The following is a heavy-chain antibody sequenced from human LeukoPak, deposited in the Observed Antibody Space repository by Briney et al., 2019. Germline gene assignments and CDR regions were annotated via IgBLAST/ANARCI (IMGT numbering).Heavy chain of an antibody. V-gene: IGHV4-59*11. J-gene: IGHJ4*02. D-gene: IGHD6-13*01. CDR1: GGAISNHY. Sequence: SETLSLTCAVSGGAISNHYWSWMRQPPGKGLEWIGYIYYSGITTYNPSLKSRVAISVDTSKKQFSLKLSSVTAADTAVYYCASSHLYSSSWYLSGRFDYWGQGTLVTVSS. CDR3: ASSHLYSSSWYLSGRFDY. CDR2: IYYSGIT.